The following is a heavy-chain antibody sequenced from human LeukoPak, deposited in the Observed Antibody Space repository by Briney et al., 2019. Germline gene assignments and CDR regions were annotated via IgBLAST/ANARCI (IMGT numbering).Heavy chain of an antibody. D-gene: IGHD3-22*01. CDR2: INDSGSN. CDR3: ARGSGYYYFGRGFDP. CDR1: GGSFSGYY. J-gene: IGHJ5*02. V-gene: IGHV4-34*01. Sequence: PSETLSLTCAVYGGSFSGYYWSWVRHPPGKGREWMWEINDSGSNNSNPSLKSGSPISVDTSKNQFSLKLSSVTAADTAVYYCARGSGYYYFGRGFDPWGQGTLVSVSS.